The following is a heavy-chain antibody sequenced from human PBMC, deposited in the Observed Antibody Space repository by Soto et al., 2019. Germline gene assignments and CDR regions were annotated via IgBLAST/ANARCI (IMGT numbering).Heavy chain of an antibody. CDR3: ARGGYTYGHETLDY. CDR1: GDSMTSDNYF. D-gene: IGHD5-18*01. J-gene: IGHJ4*02. V-gene: IGHV4-31*03. Sequence: QVQLQESGPGLVKPSQTLSLTCTVSGDSMTSDNYFWSWIRQHPGKGLEWIGYIYYSGNAYYNPSLKSSISVSIDTSESQFSLHLRSATAADTAVYYCARGGYTYGHETLDYWGQGILVTVSS. CDR2: IYYSGNA.